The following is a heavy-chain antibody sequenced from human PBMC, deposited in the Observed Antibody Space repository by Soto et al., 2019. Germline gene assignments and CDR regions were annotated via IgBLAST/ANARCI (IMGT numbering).Heavy chain of an antibody. V-gene: IGHV3-21*01. J-gene: IGHJ4*02. Sequence: EVQLVESGGGLVKPGGSLTLSCAASGFAFRSYNMNWVRQAPGKGLEWVASISSGSSNIYYADSVKGRFTISRDNAKNSLFLQMDSLRAEDSAVYYCASATVVAATFDFWGPGTLVTVSS. D-gene: IGHD2-15*01. CDR3: ASATVVAATFDF. CDR2: ISSGSSNI. CDR1: GFAFRSYN.